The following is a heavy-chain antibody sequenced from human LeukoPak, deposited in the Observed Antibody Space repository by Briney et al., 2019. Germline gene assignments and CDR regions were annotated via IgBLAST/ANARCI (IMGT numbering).Heavy chain of an antibody. J-gene: IGHJ4*02. V-gene: IGHV4-31*03. D-gene: IGHD3-22*01. CDR1: GGSISSAPYY. Sequence: SETLSLTCTVSGGSISSAPYYWSWVRQRPGKGLEWMGYISHSGNTYYNPSLKSRLNISADTSRNQFSLKLRSVTAADTALYFCAREGYYYDSSGPIDYWGQGTRVTVSS. CDR3: AREGYYYDSSGPIDY. CDR2: ISHSGNT.